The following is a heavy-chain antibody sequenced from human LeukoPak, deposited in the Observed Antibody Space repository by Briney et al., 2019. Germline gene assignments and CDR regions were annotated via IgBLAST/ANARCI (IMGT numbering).Heavy chain of an antibody. J-gene: IGHJ3*02. V-gene: IGHV3-23*01. Sequence: PGGSLRLSCAASGFTFSSYAMSWVRQAPGKGLEWVSAISGSGGSTYYADSVKGRFTISRDNSKNTLYLQMNSLRAEDTAVYYCARGLRDTGIAAADAFDIWGQGTMVTVSS. D-gene: IGHD6-13*01. CDR2: ISGSGGST. CDR1: GFTFSSYA. CDR3: ARGLRDTGIAAADAFDI.